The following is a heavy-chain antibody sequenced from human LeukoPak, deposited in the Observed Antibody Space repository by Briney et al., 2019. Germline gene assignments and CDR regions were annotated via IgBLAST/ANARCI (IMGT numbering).Heavy chain of an antibody. J-gene: IGHJ5*02. CDR1: GGTFSSYA. D-gene: IGHD3-10*01. CDR2: IIPIFGTA. V-gene: IGHV1-69*13. Sequence: GASVTVSCKASGGTFSSYAISWVRQAPGQGLEWMGGIIPIFGTANYAQKFQGRVTITADESTSTAYMELSSLRSEDTAVYYCARDNYDYYGSGSPWGQGTLVTVSS. CDR3: ARDNYDYYGSGSP.